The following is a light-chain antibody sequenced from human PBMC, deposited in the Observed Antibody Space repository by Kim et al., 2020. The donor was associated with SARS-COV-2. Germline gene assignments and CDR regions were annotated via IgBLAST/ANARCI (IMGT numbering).Light chain of an antibody. V-gene: IGKV3-15*01. CDR2: DAS. J-gene: IGKJ5*01. CDR1: QSVNNK. CDR3: QQYGNWPPIT. Sequence: MVMTQSPATLSVSPGEKAALSCRASQSVNNKLAWYQQNPGQGPRLVIYDASTRAPGIPDRFIGSGSGTDFTLTIMKLQSEDSAIYYCQQYGNWPPITFSQGTRLEIK.